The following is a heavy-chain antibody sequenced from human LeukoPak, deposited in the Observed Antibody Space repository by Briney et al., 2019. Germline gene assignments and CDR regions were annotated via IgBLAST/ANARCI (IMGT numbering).Heavy chain of an antibody. D-gene: IGHD6-13*01. CDR3: ARDLGLSKASAETAV. J-gene: IGHJ6*04. CDR1: GFTFSSYA. V-gene: IGHV3-30-3*01. CDR2: ISYDGSNK. Sequence: GGSLRLSCAASGFTFSSYAMHWVRQAPGKGLEWVAVISYDGSNKYYADSVKGRFTISRDNAKNTLYLQMNSLRAEDTAVYYCARDLGLSKASAETAVGGKGTTVTVPS.